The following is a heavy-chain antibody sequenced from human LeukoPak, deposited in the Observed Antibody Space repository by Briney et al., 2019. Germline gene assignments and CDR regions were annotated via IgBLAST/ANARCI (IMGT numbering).Heavy chain of an antibody. CDR3: ARQGWYYYDSSGYYGGHFDY. CDR2: IYYSGST. D-gene: IGHD3-22*01. V-gene: IGHV4-59*08. Sequence: PSDTRSLTCSLSGGSISSDYWSWIRQPPGKGLEWIGYIYYSGSTNYNPSLKGRVTISVDTSKNQFSLKLSSVTAADTAVYYCARQGWYYYDSSGYYGGHFDYWGQGTLVTVSS. J-gene: IGHJ4*02. CDR1: GGSISSDY.